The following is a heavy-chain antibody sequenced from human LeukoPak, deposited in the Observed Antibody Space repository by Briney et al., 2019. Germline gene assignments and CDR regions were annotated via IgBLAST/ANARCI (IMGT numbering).Heavy chain of an antibody. V-gene: IGHV3-53*01. CDR3: ARGFWSGYYKDY. D-gene: IGHD3-3*01. J-gene: IGHJ4*02. Sequence: GGSLRLSCAASGFTFINYAMSWVRQAPGKGLEWASVIYSGGSTYYADSVKGRFTISRDNSKNTLYLQMNSLRAEDTAVYYCARGFWSGYYKDYWGQGTLVTVSS. CDR1: GFTFINYA. CDR2: IYSGGST.